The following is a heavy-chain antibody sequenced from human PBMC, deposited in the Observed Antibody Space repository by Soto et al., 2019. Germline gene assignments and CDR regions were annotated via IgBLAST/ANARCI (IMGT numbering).Heavy chain of an antibody. J-gene: IGHJ4*02. CDR1: GYTFTSYG. D-gene: IGHD2-15*01. CDR3: ARDLDTGYCSRRRCAIDY. Sequence: ASVKVSCKASGYTFTSYGISWVRQAPGQGLEWMGWISAYNGNTNYAQKLQGRVTMTTDTSTSTAYMELRSLRSDDTAVYYCARDLDTGYCSRRRCAIDYWGPATLVTVSS. V-gene: IGHV1-18*01. CDR2: ISAYNGNT.